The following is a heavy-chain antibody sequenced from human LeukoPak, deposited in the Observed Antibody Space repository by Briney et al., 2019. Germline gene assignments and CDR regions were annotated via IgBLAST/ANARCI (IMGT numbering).Heavy chain of an antibody. D-gene: IGHD6-6*01. Sequence: GGSLRLSCAASGFNFRGYAMSWVRQAPGKGLEWVSSISSSSSYIYYADSVKGRFTISRDNAKNSLYLQMNSLRAEDTAVYYCARVAARHLDYWGQGTLVTVSS. J-gene: IGHJ4*02. CDR1: GFNFRGYA. V-gene: IGHV3-21*01. CDR2: ISSSSSYI. CDR3: ARVAARHLDY.